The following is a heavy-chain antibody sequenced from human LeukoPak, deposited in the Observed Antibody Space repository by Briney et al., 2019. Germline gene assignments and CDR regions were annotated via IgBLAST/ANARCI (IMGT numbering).Heavy chain of an antibody. Sequence: GGSLRLSCAASGFTFSSYSKSWVCQAPGKGLEWVSYISSSSSTIYYADSVKGRFTISRDNAKNSLYLQMNSLRAEDTAVYYCASPIRFHDAFDIWGQGTMVTVSS. J-gene: IGHJ3*02. V-gene: IGHV3-48*01. CDR2: ISSSSSTI. CDR1: GFTFSSYS. CDR3: ASPIRFHDAFDI. D-gene: IGHD3-3*01.